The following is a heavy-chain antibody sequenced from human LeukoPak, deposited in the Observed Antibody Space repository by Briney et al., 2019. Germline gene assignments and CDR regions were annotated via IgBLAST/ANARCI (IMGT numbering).Heavy chain of an antibody. Sequence: PSETLSLTCTVSSGSFRTYYWSWIRQPPGKGLEWIGYIFYNEGTSYNPSLKSRVTISVDTSKNQFPLKLSSVTAADTAVYYCARDLSYYDILTGYGRGAFDIWGQGTMVTVSS. D-gene: IGHD3-9*01. CDR3: ARDLSYYDILTGYGRGAFDI. CDR1: SGSFRTYY. V-gene: IGHV4-59*12. J-gene: IGHJ3*02. CDR2: IFYNEGT.